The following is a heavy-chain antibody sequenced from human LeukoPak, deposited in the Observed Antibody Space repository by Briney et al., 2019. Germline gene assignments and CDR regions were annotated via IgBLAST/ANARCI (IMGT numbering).Heavy chain of an antibody. CDR2: ISGSGGST. D-gene: IGHD3-22*01. Sequence: GGSLRLSCAASGFTFSSYAMSWVRQAPGKGLEWVSAISGSGGSTYYADSVKGRFTISRDNSKNTLYLQMNSLRAEDTAVYYCAKDMEVKGTYYYGSSGRSIDYWGQGTLVTVSS. J-gene: IGHJ4*02. CDR3: AKDMEVKGTYYYGSSGRSIDY. CDR1: GFTFSSYA. V-gene: IGHV3-23*01.